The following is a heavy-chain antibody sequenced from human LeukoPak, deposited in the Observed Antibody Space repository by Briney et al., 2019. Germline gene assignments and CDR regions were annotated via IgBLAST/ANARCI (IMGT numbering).Heavy chain of an antibody. V-gene: IGHV1-69*02. CDR3: ARTGGYCSGGSCYPNYGMDV. Sequence: VASVKVSCKASGGTFSSYTISWVRQAPGQGLGWMGRIIPILGIANYAQKFQGRVTITADKSTSTAYMELSSPRSEDTAVYYCARTGGYCSGGSCYPNYGMDVWGQGTTVTVSS. D-gene: IGHD2-15*01. CDR1: GGTFSSYT. J-gene: IGHJ6*02. CDR2: IIPILGIA.